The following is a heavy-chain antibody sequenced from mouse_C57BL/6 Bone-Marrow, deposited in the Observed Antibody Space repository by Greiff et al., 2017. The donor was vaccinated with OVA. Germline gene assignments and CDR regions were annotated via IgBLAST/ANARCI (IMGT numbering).Heavy chain of an antibody. CDR2: IRNKANGYTT. D-gene: IGHD1-2*01. V-gene: IGHV7-3*01. J-gene: IGHJ1*03. CDR1: GFTFTDYY. Sequence: EVKLVESGGGLVQPGGSLSLSCAASGFTFTDYYMSWVRQPPGKALEWLGFIRNKANGYTTEYSASVKGRFTISRDTSQSILYLQMNALRAEDSATYYWARPSARITTAESIAAGWYFDVWGTGTTVTVSS. CDR3: ARPSARITTAESIAAGWYFDV.